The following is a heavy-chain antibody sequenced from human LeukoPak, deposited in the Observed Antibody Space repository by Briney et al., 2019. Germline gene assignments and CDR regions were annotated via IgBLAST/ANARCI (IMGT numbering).Heavy chain of an antibody. J-gene: IGHJ4*02. CDR1: GFTFSSYA. CDR3: AKLPGYSSGWYVGY. CDR2: ISGSGGNT. D-gene: IGHD6-19*01. V-gene: IGHV3-23*01. Sequence: GGSLRLYCAASGFTFSSYAMSWVRQAPGKGLEWVSAISGSGGNTYYADSVKGRFTIARDNSKNTLYLQMNSLRAEDTAVYYCAKLPGYSSGWYVGYWGQGTLVTVSS.